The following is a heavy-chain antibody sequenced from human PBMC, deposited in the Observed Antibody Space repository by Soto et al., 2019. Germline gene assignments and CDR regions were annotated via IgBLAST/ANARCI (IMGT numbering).Heavy chain of an antibody. V-gene: IGHV4-34*01. D-gene: IGHD2-2*01. CDR2: VNHSGEA. CDR1: GGSFRNYY. J-gene: IGHJ5*02. Sequence: SETLSLTCGVYGGSFRNYYWIWVRQPPGKGLEWIGEVNHSGEATYNPSLQSRVTISVDTSMNQFSLRLSSVTAADTALYYCARGGVSRIYQLPPFDPWGQGALVTVSS. CDR3: ARGGVSRIYQLPPFDP.